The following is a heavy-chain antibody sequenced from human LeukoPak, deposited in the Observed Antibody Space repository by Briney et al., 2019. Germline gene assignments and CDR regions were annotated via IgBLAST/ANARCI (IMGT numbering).Heavy chain of an antibody. V-gene: IGHV4-59*01. J-gene: IGHJ6*02. CDR3: ARTYYDFWSGYYSPYYYYGMDV. CDR1: GDSISSYY. D-gene: IGHD3-3*01. CDR2: IYYSGST. Sequence: PSETLSLTCTVSGDSISSYYWSWIRQPPGKGLEWIGYIYYSGSTKYNPSLKSRVTISVDTSKNHFSLKLTSVTAADTAVYYCARTYYDFWSGYYSPYYYYGMDVWGQGTTVTVSS.